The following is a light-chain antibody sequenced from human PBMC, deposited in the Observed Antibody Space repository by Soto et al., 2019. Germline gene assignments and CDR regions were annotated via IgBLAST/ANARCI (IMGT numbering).Light chain of an antibody. CDR3: QQYNNWPPYT. CDR2: VAS. CDR1: QSVSSN. J-gene: IGKJ2*01. Sequence: EIVMTQSPATLSVSPGERATLSCRASQSVSSNLAWYQQKPGQAPRLLIYVASTRATGIPARFSGSGSGTEFTLTISSLQSEDCAVYYCQQYNNWPPYTFGQGTKLEIK. V-gene: IGKV3-15*01.